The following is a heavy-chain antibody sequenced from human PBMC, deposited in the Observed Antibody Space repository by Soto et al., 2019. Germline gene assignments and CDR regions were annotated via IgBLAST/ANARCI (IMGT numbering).Heavy chain of an antibody. CDR1: GYTFTSYA. V-gene: IGHV1-3*01. CDR3: ARDKGGSYYPTDAFDI. CDR2: INAGNGNT. D-gene: IGHD1-26*01. J-gene: IGHJ3*02. Sequence: GASVKASCKASGYTFTSYAMHWVHQAPGQRLERMGWINAGNGNTKYSQKFQGRVTITRDTSASTAYMELSSLRSEDTAVYYCARDKGGSYYPTDAFDIWGQGTMVTVSS.